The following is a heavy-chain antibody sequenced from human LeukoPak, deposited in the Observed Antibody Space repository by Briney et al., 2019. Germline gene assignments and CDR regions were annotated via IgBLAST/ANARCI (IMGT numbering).Heavy chain of an antibody. CDR1: GGSISSYY. Sequence: SETLSLTCTVSGGSISSYYWSWIRQPPGKGLEWIGYIYTSGSTNYNPSLKSRVTISVDTSKNQFSLKLSSVTAADTAVYYCARQGSDAFDTWGQGTMVTVSS. V-gene: IGHV4-4*09. J-gene: IGHJ3*02. CDR2: IYTSGST. CDR3: ARQGSDAFDT.